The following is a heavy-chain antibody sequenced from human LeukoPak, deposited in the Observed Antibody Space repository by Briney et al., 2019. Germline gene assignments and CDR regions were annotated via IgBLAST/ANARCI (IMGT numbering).Heavy chain of an antibody. CDR3: ARLSLGYMDV. D-gene: IGHD1-26*01. CDR1: GGSISSYY. V-gene: IGHV4-59*01. CDR2: IYYSGST. Sequence: SETLSLTCTVSGGSISSYYWSWIRQPPGKGPEWIGYIYYSGSTNYNPSLKSRVTISVDTSKNQFSLKLSSVTAADTAVYYCARLSLGYMDVWGKGTTVTVSS. J-gene: IGHJ6*03.